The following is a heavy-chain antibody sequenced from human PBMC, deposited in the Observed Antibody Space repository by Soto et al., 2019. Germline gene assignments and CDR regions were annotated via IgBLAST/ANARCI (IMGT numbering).Heavy chain of an antibody. D-gene: IGHD6-19*01. CDR2: INGGATSST. Sequence: EVQLLESGGGMVQPGGSLRLSCAASGFTFSSYAMSWVRQAPGKGLEWVSVINGGATSSTYYSAAVEGRFTISRDNSKNTLYVQMNSLRAEDTALYYCVKGGEDGPTGGWYYMDVWGNGTTVTVSS. J-gene: IGHJ6*03. CDR1: GFTFSSYA. CDR3: VKGGEDGPTGGWYYMDV. V-gene: IGHV3-23*01.